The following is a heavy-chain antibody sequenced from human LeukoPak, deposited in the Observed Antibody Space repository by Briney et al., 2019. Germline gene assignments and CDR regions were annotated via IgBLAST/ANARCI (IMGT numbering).Heavy chain of an antibody. V-gene: IGHV1-58*02. Sequence: SVKVSCKASRFTFTSSAMQWVRQARGQRLEWIGWIVVGSGNTNYAQKFQERVTIARDMSTSTAYMELSSLRSEDTAVYYCAADQGGSYYYYGMDVWGQGTTVTVSS. D-gene: IGHD1-26*01. CDR2: IVVGSGNT. J-gene: IGHJ6*02. CDR3: AADQGGSYYYYGMDV. CDR1: RFTFTSSA.